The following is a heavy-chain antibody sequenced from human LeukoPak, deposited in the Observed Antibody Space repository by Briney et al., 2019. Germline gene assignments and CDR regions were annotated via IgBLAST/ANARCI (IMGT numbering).Heavy chain of an antibody. Sequence: ASVEVSCKASGYTFTSYDINWVRQATGQGLEWMGWMNPNSGNTGYAQKFQGRVTMTRNTSISTAYMELSSLRSEDTAVYYCARVHCSGGSCQVDYWGQGTLVTVSP. CDR2: MNPNSGNT. J-gene: IGHJ4*02. V-gene: IGHV1-8*01. D-gene: IGHD2-15*01. CDR3: ARVHCSGGSCQVDY. CDR1: GYTFTSYD.